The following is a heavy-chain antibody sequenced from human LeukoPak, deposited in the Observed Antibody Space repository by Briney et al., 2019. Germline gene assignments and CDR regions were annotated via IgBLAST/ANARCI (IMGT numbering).Heavy chain of an antibody. CDR2: IYTSGST. D-gene: IGHD3-16*02. CDR3: ARGRDYVWGSYRPDAFDI. J-gene: IGHJ3*02. CDR1: GGSISSYY. Sequence: RPSETLSLTCSVSGGSISSYYWSLIRQPAGKGLEWIGRIYTSGSTNYNPSLKSRVTMSVDTSKNQFSLKLSSVTAADTAVYYCARGRDYVWGSYRPDAFDIWGQGTMVTVSS. V-gene: IGHV4-4*07.